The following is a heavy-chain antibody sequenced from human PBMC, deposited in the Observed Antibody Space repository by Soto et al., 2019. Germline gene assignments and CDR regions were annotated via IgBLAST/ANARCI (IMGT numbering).Heavy chain of an antibody. V-gene: IGHV3-48*01. J-gene: IGHJ4*02. Sequence: EVQLVESGGGLIQPGGSLRLSCAASGFTFSSYSMNWVRQAPGKGLEWISYISSSDINIYYADSVKGRFTISRDIAKNSLYLQMNSLRAEVTAVYYCARDYGDYVPRNDYWGQGTLVTVSS. CDR3: ARDYGDYVPRNDY. D-gene: IGHD4-17*01. CDR2: ISSSDINI. CDR1: GFTFSSYS.